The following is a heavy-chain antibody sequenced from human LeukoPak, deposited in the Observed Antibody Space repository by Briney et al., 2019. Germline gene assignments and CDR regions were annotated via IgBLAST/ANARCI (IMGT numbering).Heavy chain of an antibody. V-gene: IGHV4-34*01. J-gene: IGHJ3*01. CDR1: GGSFSGYY. D-gene: IGHD3-9*01. CDR3: ASTSTAGYGVDY. Sequence: SETLSLTCAVYGGSFSGYYWSWIRQPPGKGLEWIGEINHSGSTNYNPSLKSRVTISVDTSKNQFSLRLSSVTAADTAVYYCASTSTAGYGVDYWGQGTMVTVSS. CDR2: INHSGST.